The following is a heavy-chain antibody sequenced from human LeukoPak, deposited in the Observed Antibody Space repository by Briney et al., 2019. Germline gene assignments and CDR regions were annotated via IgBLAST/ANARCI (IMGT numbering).Heavy chain of an antibody. J-gene: IGHJ5*02. CDR2: IKSKTDGGTT. D-gene: IGHD6-19*01. CDR3: TTDRIAVAGYNWFDP. V-gene: IGHV3-15*01. CDR1: GFTFSNAW. Sequence: GGSLRPSCAASGFTFSNAWMSWVRQAPGKGLEWVGRIKSKTDGGTTDYAAPVKGRFTISRDDSKNTLYLQMNSLKTEDTAVYYCTTDRIAVAGYNWFDPWGQGTLVTVSS.